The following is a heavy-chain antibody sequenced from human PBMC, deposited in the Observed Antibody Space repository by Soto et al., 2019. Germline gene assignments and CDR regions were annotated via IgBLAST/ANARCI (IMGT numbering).Heavy chain of an antibody. CDR3: ARGGSSSDNGMDV. CDR2: ISSRSYTI. D-gene: IGHD6-6*01. V-gene: IGHV3-48*02. CDR1: GFSFSTYS. J-gene: IGHJ6*04. Sequence: EVQLVESGGGLVQPGGSLRLSCAASGFSFSTYSMSWVRQAAGKALEWFSYISSRSYTIYYVDSVKGRFTISRDTAKNSLYLQMNSLRDADTAVYYCARGGSSSDNGMDVWGEGTMGTVSS.